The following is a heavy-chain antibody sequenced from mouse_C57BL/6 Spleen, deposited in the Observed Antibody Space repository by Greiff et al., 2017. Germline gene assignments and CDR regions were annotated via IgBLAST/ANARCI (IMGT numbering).Heavy chain of an antibody. Sequence: EVLLVQSGEGLVKPGASLKLSCAASGFTFSSYAMSWVRQTPEKRLEWVGYISSGGDYIYYADNVKGRVTISRDNARNTLYLQMSSLKSEDTAMYYCTRDYGYDLYYAMDYWGQGTSVTVSS. J-gene: IGHJ4*01. CDR3: TRDYGYDLYYAMDY. V-gene: IGHV5-9-1*02. CDR1: GFTFSSYA. D-gene: IGHD2-2*01. CDR2: ISSGGDYI.